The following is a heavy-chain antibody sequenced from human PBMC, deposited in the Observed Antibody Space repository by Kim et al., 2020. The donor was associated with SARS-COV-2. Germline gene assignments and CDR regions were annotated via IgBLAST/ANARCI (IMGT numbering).Heavy chain of an antibody. CDR1: GFTFSGSA. J-gene: IGHJ2*01. CDR2: IRSKANSYAT. V-gene: IGHV3-73*01. CDR3: TRHDGGSYGSWYFDL. D-gene: IGHD1-26*01. Sequence: GGSLRLSCAASGFTFSGSAMHWVRQASGKGLEWVGRIRSKANSYATAYAASVKGRFTISRDDSKNTAYLQMNSLKTEDTAVYYCTRHDGGSYGSWYFDLWGRGTLVTVSS.